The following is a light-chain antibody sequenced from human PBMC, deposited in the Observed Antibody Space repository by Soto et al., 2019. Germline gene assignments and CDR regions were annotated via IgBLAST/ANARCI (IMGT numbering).Light chain of an antibody. Sequence: AVQLTQSPSSLSASVGGTVTITFRASQGISDALAWCQQKTGKSPKLLIFDASTLASGVPSRFSGSGSGTHFTLTISSLQPEDFASYFCQHFNNFPPTFGQGTRLEIK. CDR1: QGISDA. J-gene: IGKJ5*01. CDR3: QHFNNFPPT. CDR2: DAS. V-gene: IGKV1D-13*01.